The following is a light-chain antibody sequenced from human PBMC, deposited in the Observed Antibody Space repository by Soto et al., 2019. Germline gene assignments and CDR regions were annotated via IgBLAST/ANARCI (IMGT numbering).Light chain of an antibody. V-gene: IGKV1-9*01. CDR3: QQADSFPLT. CDR1: QGISSY. Sequence: DIQLTQSPSFLSASVGDRVTITCRASQGISSYLAWYQQKPGKAPKLLIYAASTLQSGVPSRFSGRGSGTDFTLTISSLQPEDFATYFCQQADSFPLTFGGGTKVDIK. CDR2: AAS. J-gene: IGKJ4*01.